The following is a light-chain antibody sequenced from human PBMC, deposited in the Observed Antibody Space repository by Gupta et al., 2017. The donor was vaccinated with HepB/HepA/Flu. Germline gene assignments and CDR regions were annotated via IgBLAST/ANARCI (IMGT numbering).Light chain of an antibody. CDR1: SSNIGSNY. Sequence: QSVLTQPPSVSAAPGHKVTLSCSGSSSNIGSNYVSWFQQLPGTAPKLLIYDNNKRPSGIPDRFSASKSDTSATLGITGLQTGDEADYYCGKWDSSLSAYVFGSGTKVTVL. CDR3: GKWDSSLSAYV. V-gene: IGLV1-51*01. J-gene: IGLJ1*01. CDR2: DNN.